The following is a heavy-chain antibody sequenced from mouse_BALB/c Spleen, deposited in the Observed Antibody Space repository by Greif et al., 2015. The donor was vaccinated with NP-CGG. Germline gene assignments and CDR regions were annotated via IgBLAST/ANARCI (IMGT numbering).Heavy chain of an antibody. CDR2: ISSGSSTI. J-gene: IGHJ4*01. CDR1: GFTFSSFG. V-gene: IGHV5-17*02. Sequence: EVKLVESGGGLVQPGGSRKLSCAASGFTFSSFGMHWVRQAPEKGLEWVAYISSGSSTIYYADTVKGRFTISRDNPKNTLFLQMTSLRSEDTAMYYCAREGITTVVAHYAMDYWGQGTSVTVSS. D-gene: IGHD1-1*01. CDR3: AREGITTVVAHYAMDY.